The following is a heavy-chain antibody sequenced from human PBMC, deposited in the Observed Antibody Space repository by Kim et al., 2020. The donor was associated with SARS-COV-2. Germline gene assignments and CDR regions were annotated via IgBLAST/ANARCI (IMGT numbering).Heavy chain of an antibody. CDR3: TKMSGAGTTSYYGMDV. Sequence: ASVKGRFTISRDNSKNALYLQMDGLGAEDTALYYCTKMSGAGTTSYYGMDVWGQGTTVTVSS. V-gene: IGHV3-30*02. D-gene: IGHD1-7*01. J-gene: IGHJ6*02.